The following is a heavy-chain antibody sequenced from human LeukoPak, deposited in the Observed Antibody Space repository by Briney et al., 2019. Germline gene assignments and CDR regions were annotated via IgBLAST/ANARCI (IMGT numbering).Heavy chain of an antibody. V-gene: IGHV4-4*07. Sequence: KPSETLSLTYTVSGGSISSYSWSWIRQPAGKGLEWIGRIYTSGSTNYNPSLKSRVTMSVDTSKNQFSLKLSSVTAADTAVYYCARDFVIPEDAFDIWGQGTRVTVSS. D-gene: IGHD1-14*01. CDR2: IYTSGST. J-gene: IGHJ3*02. CDR1: GGSISSYS. CDR3: ARDFVIPEDAFDI.